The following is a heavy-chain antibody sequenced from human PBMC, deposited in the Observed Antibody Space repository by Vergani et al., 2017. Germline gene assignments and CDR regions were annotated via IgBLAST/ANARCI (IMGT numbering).Heavy chain of an antibody. CDR1: GASIRNYH. V-gene: IGHV4-4*07. D-gene: IGHD6-13*01. J-gene: IGHJ4*02. CDR2: VYNSGST. Sequence: QVKLQESGPGLVRPSETLSLTCTVSGASIRNYHWSWIRQSAGKGLEWIGLVYNSGSTNYNPSLKSRVTVSAGTSRSQFSLNLTSVTAADTAVYFCARGPTSSRGYFDFWGQGLLVTVSS. CDR3: ARGPTSSRGYFDF.